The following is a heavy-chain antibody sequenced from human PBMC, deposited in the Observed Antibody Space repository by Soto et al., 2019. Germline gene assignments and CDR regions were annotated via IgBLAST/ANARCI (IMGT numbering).Heavy chain of an antibody. V-gene: IGHV3-48*01. J-gene: IGHJ5*02. CDR3: ARDRFLMVRGKWGNWFDP. CDR1: GFTFSSYS. CDR2: ISSSSSTI. D-gene: IGHD3-10*01. Sequence: GGSLRLSCAASGFTFSSYSMNWVRQAPGKGLEWVSYISSSSSTIYYADSVKGRFTISRDNAKNSLYLQMNSLRAEDTAVYYCARDRFLMVRGKWGNWFDPWGQGTLVTVSS.